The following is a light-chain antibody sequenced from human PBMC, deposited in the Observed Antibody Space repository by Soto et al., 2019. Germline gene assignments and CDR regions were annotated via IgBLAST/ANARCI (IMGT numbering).Light chain of an antibody. V-gene: IGLV4-69*01. CDR2: LNSDGSH. Sequence: QLVLTQSPSASASLGASVKLTCTLSSGHSSYAIAWHQQQPEKGPRYLMKLNSDGSHSKGDGIPDRFSGSSSGAERYLTISSLQSEDEADYYCQPWGAGSPFGGGTQLTVL. CDR1: SGHSSYA. J-gene: IGLJ2*01. CDR3: QPWGAGSP.